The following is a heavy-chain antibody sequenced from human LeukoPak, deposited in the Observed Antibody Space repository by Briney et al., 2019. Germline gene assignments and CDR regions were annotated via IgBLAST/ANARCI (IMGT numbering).Heavy chain of an antibody. V-gene: IGHV3-23*01. CDR3: AKDQGGGQDYDFWSGYFGYYHYGMDV. Sequence: PGGSLRLSCAASGFTFSSYAMSWVRQAPGKGLEWVSAISGSGGSTYYADSVKGRFTISRDNSKNTLYLQMNGLRAEDTAVYYCAKDQGGGQDYDFWSGYFGYYHYGMDVRGQGTTVTVSS. D-gene: IGHD3-3*01. J-gene: IGHJ6*02. CDR1: GFTFSSYA. CDR2: ISGSGGST.